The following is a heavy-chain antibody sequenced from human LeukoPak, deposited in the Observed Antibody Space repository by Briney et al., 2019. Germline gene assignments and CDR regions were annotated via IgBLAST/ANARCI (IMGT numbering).Heavy chain of an antibody. V-gene: IGHV4-39*07. J-gene: IGHJ4*02. Sequence: SETLSLTCTVSGGSISSSSYYWGWIRQPPGKGLEWIVSIYYSGSTYYNPSLKSRVTISVDTSKNQFSLKLSSVIAADTAVYYCARIPNYDSSGYPFDYWGQGTLVTVSS. CDR1: GGSISSSSYY. D-gene: IGHD3-22*01. CDR2: IYYSGST. CDR3: ARIPNYDSSGYPFDY.